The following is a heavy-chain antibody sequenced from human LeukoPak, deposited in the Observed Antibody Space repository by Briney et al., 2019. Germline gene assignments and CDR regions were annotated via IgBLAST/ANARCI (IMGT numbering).Heavy chain of an antibody. CDR2: IYYSGST. V-gene: IGHV4-59*01. D-gene: IGHD1-7*01. J-gene: IGHJ4*02. Sequence: PSETLSLTCTVSGGSISSYYWNWIRQPPGKGLEWIGNIYYSGSTNYNPSLKSRVTISVDTSKNQFSLKLSSVTAADTAVYYCAGLYNWNYKGIDYWGQGALVNVSS. CDR1: GGSISSYY. CDR3: AGLYNWNYKGIDY.